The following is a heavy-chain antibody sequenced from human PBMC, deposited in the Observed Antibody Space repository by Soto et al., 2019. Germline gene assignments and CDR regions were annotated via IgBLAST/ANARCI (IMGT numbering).Heavy chain of an antibody. CDR2: INHSGST. CDR1: GGSFSGYY. V-gene: IGHV4-34*01. D-gene: IGHD6-13*01. J-gene: IGHJ4*02. Sequence: SETLSLTCAVYGGSFSGYYWSWIRQPPGKGLEWIGEINHSGSTNYNPSLKSRVTISVDTSKNQFSLKLSSVTAADTAVYYCARVKRYSSSPSFDYWGQGTLVTVSS. CDR3: ARVKRYSSSPSFDY.